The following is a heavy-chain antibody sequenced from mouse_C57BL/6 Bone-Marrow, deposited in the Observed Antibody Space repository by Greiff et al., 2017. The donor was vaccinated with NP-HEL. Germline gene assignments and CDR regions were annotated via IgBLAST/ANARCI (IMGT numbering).Heavy chain of an antibody. CDR3: ASLYYYGFAY. CDR2: IWSGGST. Sequence: QFQLQPSCPCLLHPSQCLSLTFSVSVFSLPSYCVHCFRHSPVTCLSWLGVIWSGGSTDYNAAFISRLSISKDNSKSQVFFKMNSLQADDTAIYYCASLYYYGFAYWGQGTLVTVSA. V-gene: IGHV2-2*01. D-gene: IGHD1-1*01. J-gene: IGHJ3*01. CDR1: VFSLPSYC.